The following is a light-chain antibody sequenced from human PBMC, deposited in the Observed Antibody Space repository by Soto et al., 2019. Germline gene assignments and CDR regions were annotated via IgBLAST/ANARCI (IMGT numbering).Light chain of an antibody. V-gene: IGLV2-14*01. J-gene: IGLJ1*01. CDR1: SSDVGGYNY. CDR2: EVS. Sequence: QSALTQPAYVSGSPGQSITISCTGTSSDVGGYNYVSWYQQHPGKAPKLMTYEVSNRPSGVSNRFSGSKSGNTASLTISGLQAEDEADYYCSSYTSSSTYVFGTGTKLTVL. CDR3: SSYTSSSTYV.